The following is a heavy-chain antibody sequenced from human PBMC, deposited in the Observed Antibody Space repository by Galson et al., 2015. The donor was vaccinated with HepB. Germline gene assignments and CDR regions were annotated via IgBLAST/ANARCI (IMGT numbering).Heavy chain of an antibody. V-gene: IGHV4-30-4*01. CDR3: ARAQGGYREGRNLYYFDY. CDR2: IYYSGST. J-gene: IGHJ4*02. D-gene: IGHD5-18*01. Sequence: LSLTCTVSGGSISSGDYYWSWIRQPPGKGLEWIGYIYYSGSTYYNPSLKSRVTISVDTSKNQFSLKLSSVTAADTAVYYCARAQGGYREGRNLYYFDYWGQGTLVTVSS. CDR1: GGSISSGDYY.